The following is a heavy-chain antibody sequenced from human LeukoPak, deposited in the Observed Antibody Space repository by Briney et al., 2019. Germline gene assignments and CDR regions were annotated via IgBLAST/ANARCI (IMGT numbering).Heavy chain of an antibody. CDR3: AKGGYCSSTSCYGVDALDI. CDR1: GFTFSSYA. CDR2: ISGSGGST. V-gene: IGHV3-23*01. Sequence: GGSLRLSCAASGFTFSSYATSWVRQAPGKGLEWVSAISGSGGSTYYADSVKGRFTISRDNSKNTLYLQMNSLRAEDTAVYYCAKGGYCSSTSCYGVDALDIWGQGTMVTVSS. D-gene: IGHD2-2*01. J-gene: IGHJ3*02.